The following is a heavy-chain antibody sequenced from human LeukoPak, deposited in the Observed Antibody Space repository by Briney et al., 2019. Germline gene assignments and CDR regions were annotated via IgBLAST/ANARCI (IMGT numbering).Heavy chain of an antibody. V-gene: IGHV1-46*01. CDR1: GYTFTSYY. D-gene: IGHD5-24*01. Sequence: ASVKVSCKASGYTFTSYYMHWVRQAPGQGLEWMGIINPSGGSTSYAQKFQGRVTMTRDMSTSTVYMELSSLRSEDTAVYYCARDGRDGYNYGWFDPWGQGTLVTVSS. CDR2: INPSGGST. CDR3: ARDGRDGYNYGWFDP. J-gene: IGHJ5*01.